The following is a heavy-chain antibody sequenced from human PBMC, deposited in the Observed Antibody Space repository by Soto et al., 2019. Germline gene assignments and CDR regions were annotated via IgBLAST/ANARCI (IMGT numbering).Heavy chain of an antibody. CDR3: AKERRGSSSWEYYYYGMDV. V-gene: IGHV3-23*01. D-gene: IGHD6-6*01. CDR2: ISGSGGST. Sequence: GGSLRLSCAASGFTFSSYAMSWVRQAPGKGLEWVSAISGSGGSTYYADSVKGRFTISRDNSKNTLYLQMNSLIAEDTAVYYGAKERRGSSSWEYYYYGMDVWGQGTTVTVSS. CDR1: GFTFSSYA. J-gene: IGHJ6*02.